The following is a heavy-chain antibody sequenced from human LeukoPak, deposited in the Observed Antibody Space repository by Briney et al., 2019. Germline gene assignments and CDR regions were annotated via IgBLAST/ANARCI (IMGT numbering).Heavy chain of an antibody. CDR3: AKEQTSSGYFDY. Sequence: EGSLRLSWAASGFTFNNYAMSWVRQAPGKGLEWVAAISGNGGRTYYRDSVKGRFTISRDNPKNTLYLLMNSLSAEDTALYYCAKEQTSSGYFDYWGQGTLVTVSS. CDR1: GFTFNNYA. V-gene: IGHV3-23*01. D-gene: IGHD3-10*01. CDR2: ISGNGGRT. J-gene: IGHJ4*02.